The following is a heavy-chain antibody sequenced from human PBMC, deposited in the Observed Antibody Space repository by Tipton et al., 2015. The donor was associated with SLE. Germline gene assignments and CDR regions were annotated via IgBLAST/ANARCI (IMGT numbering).Heavy chain of an antibody. CDR2: IYYSGST. CDR3: ARGRDFVGGDYTDV. J-gene: IGHJ6*03. Sequence: TLSLTCTVSGGSISTSYLAWIRQSPGEGLEWIGQIYYSGSTYYNPSLKTRVTMSVDRSRTQFSLNLSSVTAADTAVYYCARGRDFVGGDYTDVWGKGTTVTVAS. D-gene: IGHD2-21*01. V-gene: IGHV4-59*01. CDR1: GGSISTSY.